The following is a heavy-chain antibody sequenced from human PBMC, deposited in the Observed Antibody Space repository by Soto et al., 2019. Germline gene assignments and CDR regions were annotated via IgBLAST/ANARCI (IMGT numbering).Heavy chain of an antibody. CDR2: ISYDGSNK. J-gene: IGHJ4*02. CDR3: AKTLGMAVAGTGYFDY. V-gene: IGHV3-30*18. CDR1: GFTFSSYG. Sequence: QVQLVESGGGVVQPGRSLRLSCAASGFTFSSYGMHWVRQAPGKGLEWVAVISYDGSNKYYADSVKGRFTISGDNSKNTLYLQMNSLRAEDTAVYYCAKTLGMAVAGTGYFDYWGQGTLVTVSS. D-gene: IGHD6-19*01.